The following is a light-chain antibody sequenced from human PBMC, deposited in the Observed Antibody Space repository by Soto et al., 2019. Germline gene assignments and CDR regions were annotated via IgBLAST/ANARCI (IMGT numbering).Light chain of an antibody. J-gene: IGLJ1*01. V-gene: IGLV2-14*01. CDR2: EVS. Sequence: QSALTQPASVSGSPGQSITISCTGTSSDVGGYNYVSWYQHHPGKAPKLVISEVSIRPSGVSNRFSGSKSGYTASLTISGLQAEDEADYYCCSYSSTSTLYVFGTGTKLTVL. CDR3: CSYSSTSTLYV. CDR1: SSDVGGYNY.